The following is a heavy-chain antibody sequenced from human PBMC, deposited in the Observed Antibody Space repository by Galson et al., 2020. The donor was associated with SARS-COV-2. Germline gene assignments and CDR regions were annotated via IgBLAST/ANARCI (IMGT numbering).Heavy chain of an antibody. D-gene: IGHD3-16*01. Sequence: GGSLRLSCEASGFTFNDYAINWVRQAPGKGLEWVSGISGRGDSTSFADSVKGRFTISRDHSRNTVNLQMNSLRDEDTAMYYCAKGGDRPLFTWGWFDPWGQGTLVTVSS. CDR1: GFTFNDYA. CDR3: AKGGDRPLFTWGWFDP. V-gene: IGHV3-23*01. J-gene: IGHJ5*02. CDR2: ISGRGDST.